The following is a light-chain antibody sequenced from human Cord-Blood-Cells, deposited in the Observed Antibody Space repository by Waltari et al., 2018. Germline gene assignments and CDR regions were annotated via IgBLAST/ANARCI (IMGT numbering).Light chain of an antibody. V-gene: IGKV3-15*01. Sequence: EIVMTQSPATLYVSPGESAPLSCRASQSVSSNLAWYQQKPGQAPRLRIYGASTRATGIPARFRGSGSGTEFTLTISSLQSEDFAVYYCQQYNNWPFTFGPGTKVDIK. CDR1: QSVSSN. CDR2: GAS. CDR3: QQYNNWPFT. J-gene: IGKJ3*01.